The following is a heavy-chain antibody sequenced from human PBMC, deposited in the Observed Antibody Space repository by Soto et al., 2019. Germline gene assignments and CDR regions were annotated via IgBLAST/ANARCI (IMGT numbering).Heavy chain of an antibody. CDR2: ISDSDDSA. Sequence: PGGSLRLSCAASGFTFSIYGMSWVRQVPGKGLEWVSTISDSDDSAYYADSVKGRFTISRDNSKNTLYLQMNSLRAEDTAVYYCARPYGGKIGDAPDLWGQGTMVTVSS. J-gene: IGHJ3*01. CDR1: GFTFSIYG. D-gene: IGHD2-15*01. V-gene: IGHV3-23*01. CDR3: ARPYGGKIGDAPDL.